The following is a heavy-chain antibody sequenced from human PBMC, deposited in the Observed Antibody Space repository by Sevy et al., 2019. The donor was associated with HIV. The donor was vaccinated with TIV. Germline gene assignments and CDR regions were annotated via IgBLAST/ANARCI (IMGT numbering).Heavy chain of an antibody. CDR2: LWSDGSIK. D-gene: IGHD1-26*01. CDR3: ARESGSNWYFDL. J-gene: IGHJ2*01. CDR1: GFRFSNYG. Sequence: GGSLRLSCVASGFRFSNYGMHWVRQAPGKGLEWVAALWSDGSIKYYADSVRGRFAISRDNSKNTVYLQMNSLRVEDTAIYSCARESGSNWYFDLWGRGTLVTVSS. V-gene: IGHV3-33*01.